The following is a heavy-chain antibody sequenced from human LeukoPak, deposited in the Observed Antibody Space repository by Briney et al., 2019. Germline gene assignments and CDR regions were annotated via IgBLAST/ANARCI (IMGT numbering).Heavy chain of an antibody. Sequence: KPSETLSLTCSVSGGSMDNYYWSWIRQPPGKGLEWIGYIYYSGSTNYNPSLKSRVTISVDTSKNQFSLKLSSVTAADTAVYYCARGAMGIAAAVDVWGQGTTVTVSS. CDR2: IYYSGST. CDR3: ARGAMGIAAAVDV. V-gene: IGHV4-59*01. CDR1: GGSMDNYY. J-gene: IGHJ6*02. D-gene: IGHD6-13*01.